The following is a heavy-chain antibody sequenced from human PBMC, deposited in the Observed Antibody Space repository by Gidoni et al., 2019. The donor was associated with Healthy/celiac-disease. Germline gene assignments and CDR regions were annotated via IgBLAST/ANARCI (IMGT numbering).Heavy chain of an antibody. J-gene: IGHJ1*01. Sequence: PGQGLEWMGGIIPIFGTANYAQKFQGRVTITADESTSTAYMELSSLRSEDTAVYYCATVTPDSSGSSEKRWGVQHWGQGTLVTVSS. CDR2: IIPIFGTA. CDR3: ATVTPDSSGSSEKRWGVQH. D-gene: IGHD3-22*01. V-gene: IGHV1-69*01.